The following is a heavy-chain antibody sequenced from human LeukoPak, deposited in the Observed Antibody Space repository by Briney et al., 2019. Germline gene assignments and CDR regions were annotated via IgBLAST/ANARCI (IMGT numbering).Heavy chain of an antibody. CDR3: ARDDSGTGAHYFDY. Sequence: ASVKVSCKASGYTFTSYDINWVRQATGQGLEWMGGIIPIFGTANYAQKFQGRVTITTDESTSTAYMELSSLRSEDTAVYYCARDDSGTGAHYFDYWGQGTLVTVSS. CDR2: IIPIFGTA. J-gene: IGHJ4*02. V-gene: IGHV1-69*05. D-gene: IGHD1-7*01. CDR1: GYTFTSYD.